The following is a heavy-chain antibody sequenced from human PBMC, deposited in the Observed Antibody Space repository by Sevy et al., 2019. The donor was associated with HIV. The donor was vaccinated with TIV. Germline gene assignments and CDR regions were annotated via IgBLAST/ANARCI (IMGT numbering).Heavy chain of an antibody. D-gene: IGHD5-12*01. CDR3: ARSRDDASGFGMDV. V-gene: IGHV3-7*01. J-gene: IGHJ6*02. Sequence: GGSLRLSCAASGFTFSRYWMSWVRQAPGKGLEWVANIKQDGSEKNYVDSVKGRFTISRDNAKKSLFVQMNSLRAEDTAVYYCARSRDDASGFGMDVWGQGTTVTVSS. CDR1: GFTFSRYW. CDR2: IKQDGSEK.